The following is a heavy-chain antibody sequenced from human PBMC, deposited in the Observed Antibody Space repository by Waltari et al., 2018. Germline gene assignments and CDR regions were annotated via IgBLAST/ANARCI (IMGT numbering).Heavy chain of an antibody. V-gene: IGHV3-21*01. CDR1: GFTFSSYS. D-gene: IGHD1-26*01. Sequence: EVQLVESGGGLVKPGGSLRLSCAASGFTFSSYSMNWVRQAPGKGLEWVSSISSSSSYIYYADSVKGRFTISRDNAKNSLYLQMNSLRAEDTAVYYCARDGRELRAFDIWDQGTMVTVSS. J-gene: IGHJ3*02. CDR2: ISSSSSYI. CDR3: ARDGRELRAFDI.